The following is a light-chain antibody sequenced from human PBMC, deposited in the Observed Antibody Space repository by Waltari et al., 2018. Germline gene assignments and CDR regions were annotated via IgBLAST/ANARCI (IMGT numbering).Light chain of an antibody. J-gene: IGLJ2*01. CDR3: CSYAGSSTLL. Sequence: QSALTQPASVSGSPGQSITVSCTGTISDVGSYNLVSWYQQHPGKAPKLMIYEGSKRPSGVSNRCSGSKSGNTASLTISGLQAEDEAYYYCCSYAGSSTLLFGGGTKVTVL. CDR1: ISDVGSYNL. CDR2: EGS. V-gene: IGLV2-23*01.